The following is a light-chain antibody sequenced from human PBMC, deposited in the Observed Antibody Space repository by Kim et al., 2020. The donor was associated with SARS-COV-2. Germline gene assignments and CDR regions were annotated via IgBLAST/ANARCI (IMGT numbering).Light chain of an antibody. CDR2: GKN. V-gene: IGLV3-19*01. CDR3: NSRDSSGNRGV. J-gene: IGLJ2*01. CDR1: NLGSYN. Sequence: ATGQTGRITGKGSNLGSYNASWYQQKPGQAPVLVIYGKNNRPSGIPDRFSGSSSGNTASLTITGAQAEDETDYYCNSRDSSGNRGVFGGGTQLTVL.